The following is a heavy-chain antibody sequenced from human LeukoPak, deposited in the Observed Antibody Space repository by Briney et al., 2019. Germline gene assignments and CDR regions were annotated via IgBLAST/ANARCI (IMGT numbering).Heavy chain of an antibody. J-gene: IGHJ6*02. D-gene: IGHD1-26*01. CDR1: GCTFTSYG. V-gene: IGHV1-18*01. CDR3: ARGSGSYLDLGMDV. Sequence: ASVKVSCKASGCTFTSYGISWVRQAPGQGLVWMGWISAYNGNTNYAQKLQGRVTMTTDTSTSTAYMVLRSLRSDDTAVYYCARGSGSYLDLGMDVWGQGTTVTVSS. CDR2: ISAYNGNT.